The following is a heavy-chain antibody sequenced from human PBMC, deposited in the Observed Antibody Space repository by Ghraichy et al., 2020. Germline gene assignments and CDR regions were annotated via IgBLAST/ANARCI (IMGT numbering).Heavy chain of an antibody. CDR1: GFTFSSYA. Sequence: GESLNISCAASGFTFSSYAMSWVRQAPGKGLEWVSAISGSGGSTYYADSVKGRFTISRDNSKNTLYLQMNSLRAEDTAVYYCARASYGGNFPYWYFDLWGRGTLVTVSS. V-gene: IGHV3-23*01. J-gene: IGHJ2*01. CDR3: ARASYGGNFPYWYFDL. D-gene: IGHD4-23*01. CDR2: ISGSGGST.